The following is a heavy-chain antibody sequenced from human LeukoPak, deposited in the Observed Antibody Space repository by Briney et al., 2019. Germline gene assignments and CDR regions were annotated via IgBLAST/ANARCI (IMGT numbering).Heavy chain of an antibody. V-gene: IGHV1-69*05. CDR3: ARDRHYYDSSGYYSPFDY. CDR1: GGTFISYA. CDR2: IIPIFGTA. Sequence: SVKVSCKASGGTFISYAISWVRQAPGQGLEWMGRIIPIFGTANYAQKFQGRVTITTDESTSTAYMELSSLRSEDTAVYYCARDRHYYDSSGYYSPFDYGGQGTLVTVSS. D-gene: IGHD3-22*01. J-gene: IGHJ4*02.